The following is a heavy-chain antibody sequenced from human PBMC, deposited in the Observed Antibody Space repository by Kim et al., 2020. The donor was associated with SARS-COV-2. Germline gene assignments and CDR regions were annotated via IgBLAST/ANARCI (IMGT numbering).Heavy chain of an antibody. CDR3: ARSSSRTIFGVVTPDGFDS. CDR1: GYSFTNYW. CDR2: IDPRDSDT. D-gene: IGHD3-3*01. V-gene: IGHV5-51*01. J-gene: IGHJ4*02. Sequence: GESLKISCKGSGYSFTNYWIGWVRQMPGKGLEWMGIIDPRDSDTRYSPSFQGQVTIAADKSTNTAYLQWSSLMASDTAVYYCARSSSRTIFGVVTPDGFDSWGQGTLVTVSS.